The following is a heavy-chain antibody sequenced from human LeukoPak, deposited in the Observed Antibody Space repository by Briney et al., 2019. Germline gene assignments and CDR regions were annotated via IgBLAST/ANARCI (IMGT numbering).Heavy chain of an antibody. Sequence: GGSLRLSCAASGFTFSSYATSWVRQAPGKGLEWVSAISGSGGSTYYADSVKGRFTISRDNSKNTLYLQMNSLRAEDTAIYYCAREVVVIATSSTDAFDIWGQGTMVTVSS. CDR1: GFTFSSYA. CDR2: ISGSGGST. CDR3: AREVVVIATSSTDAFDI. V-gene: IGHV3-23*01. D-gene: IGHD2-21*01. J-gene: IGHJ3*02.